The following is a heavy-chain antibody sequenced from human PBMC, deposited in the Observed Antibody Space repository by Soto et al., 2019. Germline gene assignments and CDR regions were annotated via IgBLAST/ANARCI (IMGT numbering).Heavy chain of an antibody. J-gene: IGHJ4*02. CDR3: GRDAYSGARYYLDL. CDR1: GFSFSSYG. Sequence: GGSLRLSCKASGFSFSSYGMHWIRQAPGKGLEWLAIIWNDGSNEYYADSVKVRFTISRDNSKNTLYLQLNNLRAEDTAVYYCGRDAYSGARYYLDLWGQGTKVTVSS. V-gene: IGHV3-33*01. CDR2: IWNDGSNE. D-gene: IGHD1-26*01.